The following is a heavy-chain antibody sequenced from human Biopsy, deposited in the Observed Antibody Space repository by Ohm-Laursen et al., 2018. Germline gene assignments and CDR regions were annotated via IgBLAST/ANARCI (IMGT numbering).Heavy chain of an antibody. V-gene: IGHV3-72*01. J-gene: IGHJ4*02. CDR3: ARMIARPGPCSGGTCYPGDDY. D-gene: IGHD2-15*01. CDR1: GFTFSDHY. CDR2: SRNKANSYTT. Sequence: GSLRLSCTASGFTFSDHYMEWVRQAPGTGLEWVGRSRNKANSYTTEYAASVKGRFTISRDESETSMYLQMSGLKTEDTAVYYCARMIARPGPCSGGTCYPGDDYWGQGTLVTVSS.